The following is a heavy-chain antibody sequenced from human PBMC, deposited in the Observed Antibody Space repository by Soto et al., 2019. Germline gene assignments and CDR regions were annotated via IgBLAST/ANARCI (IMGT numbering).Heavy chain of an antibody. J-gene: IGHJ4*02. CDR2: ISYDGSNK. V-gene: IGHV3-30-3*02. Sequence: HVQLVESGGGVVQPGRSLRLSCAASGFTFSSYAMHWVRQAPGKGLEWVAFISYDGSNKYYADSVKGRFTISRDNSKNTLYVQMNSLRGEDTAVYYCAKSPAPVIAPIDYWGQGTLVTVSS. CDR3: AKSPAPVIAPIDY. D-gene: IGHD2-2*01. CDR1: GFTFSSYA.